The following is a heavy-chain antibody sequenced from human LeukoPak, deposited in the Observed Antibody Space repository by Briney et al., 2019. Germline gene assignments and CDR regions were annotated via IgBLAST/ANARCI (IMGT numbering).Heavy chain of an antibody. J-gene: IGHJ4*02. D-gene: IGHD3-16*01. V-gene: IGHV1-18*04. CDR1: GYTFTSYG. Sequence: GASVKVSCKASGYTFTSYGISWVRQASGQGLEWMGWISAYNGNTNYAQKLQGRVTMTTDTSTSTAYMELRSLRSDDTAVYYCARDPLRLGELWPSDFDHWGQGTLVTVSS. CDR3: ARDPLRLGELWPSDFDH. CDR2: ISAYNGNT.